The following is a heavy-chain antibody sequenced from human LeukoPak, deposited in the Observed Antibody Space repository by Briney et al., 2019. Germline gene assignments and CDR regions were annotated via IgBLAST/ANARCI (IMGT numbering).Heavy chain of an antibody. V-gene: IGHV3-48*01. D-gene: IGHD2-15*01. Sequence: GGSLRLSCAASGFTFSSYSMNWVRQAPGKGLEWVSYISSSSSTIYYADSVKGRFTISRDNAKNSLYLQMNSLRAEDTAVYYCARGGSIVVVVAATNFVYWGQGTLVTVSS. CDR2: ISSSSSTI. J-gene: IGHJ4*02. CDR3: ARGGSIVVVVAATNFVY. CDR1: GFTFSSYS.